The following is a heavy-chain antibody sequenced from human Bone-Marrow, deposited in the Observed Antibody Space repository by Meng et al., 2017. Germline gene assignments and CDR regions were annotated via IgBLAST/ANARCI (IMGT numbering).Heavy chain of an antibody. D-gene: IGHD1-26*01. CDR1: GGPISSSTW. CDR3: ARVLGSGSYPDY. J-gene: IGHJ4*02. V-gene: IGHV4-4*02. CDR2: IYHSGST. Sequence: VQLPESGPGLVKASGTLSVTCAGSGGPISSSTWWSWVRQPPGKGLEWIGEIYHSGSTNYNPSLKSRVTISVDKSKNQFSLKLSSVTAADTAVYYCARVLGSGSYPDYWGQGTLVTVSS.